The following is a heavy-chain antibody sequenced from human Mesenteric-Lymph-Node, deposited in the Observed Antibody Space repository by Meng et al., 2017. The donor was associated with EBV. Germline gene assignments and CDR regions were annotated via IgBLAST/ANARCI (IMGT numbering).Heavy chain of an antibody. J-gene: IGHJ4*02. Sequence: AQLPESGPGLVKPSGTLSLTCSVSGGDISSSSWWSWVRQPPGKGLEWLGEIYHSSGTTNYNPSLKSRITISLDKSKNQFSLNLSSVTAADTAVYYCARLPPTTGYGTARSYWGQGTLVTVSS. V-gene: IGHV4-4*02. CDR1: GGDISSSSW. CDR3: ARLPPTTGYGTARSY. D-gene: IGHD6-13*01. CDR2: IYHSSGTT.